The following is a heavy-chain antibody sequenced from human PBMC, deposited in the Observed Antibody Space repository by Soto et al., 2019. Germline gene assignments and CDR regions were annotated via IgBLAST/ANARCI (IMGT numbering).Heavy chain of an antibody. Sequence: QVQLQQWGAGLLKPSETLSLTCAVYGGSFSGYYWSWIRQPPGKGLEWIGEINHSGSTNYNPSLKSRVNIXXDXSXXQFSLKLSSVTAADTAVYYCARAITGYYYYYGMDVWGQGTTVTVSS. V-gene: IGHV4-34*01. D-gene: IGHD5-12*01. CDR2: INHSGST. CDR1: GGSFSGYY. CDR3: ARAITGYYYYYGMDV. J-gene: IGHJ6*02.